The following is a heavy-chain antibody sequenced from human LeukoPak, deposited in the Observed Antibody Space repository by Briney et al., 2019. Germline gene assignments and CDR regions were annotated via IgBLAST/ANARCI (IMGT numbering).Heavy chain of an antibody. D-gene: IGHD6-13*01. V-gene: IGHV3-48*02. Sequence: GGSLRLSCAASGFTFSSYSMNWVRQAPGKGLEWVSYISSSGGSTYYADSVKGRFTISRDNSKNSLYLQMNRLSDEDTAVYYCARDVVAAAGTIFDYWGQGTLVSVSS. J-gene: IGHJ4*02. CDR3: ARDVVAAAGTIFDY. CDR1: GFTFSSYS. CDR2: ISSSGGST.